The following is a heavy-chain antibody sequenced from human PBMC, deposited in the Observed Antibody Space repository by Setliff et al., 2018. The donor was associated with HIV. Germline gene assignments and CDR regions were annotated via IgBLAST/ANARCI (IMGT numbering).Heavy chain of an antibody. D-gene: IGHD6-19*01. Sequence: GGSLRLSCAASGFSFSIYAMTWVRQAPGKGLEWVSGISGSGLSTYYADSVKGRFKISRDNSKATVYLEMASLRDEDTGVYYCAGAPGGGWDGYYSAHWGQGTLVTVSS. CDR3: AGAPGGGWDGYYSAH. CDR2: ISGSGLST. CDR1: GFSFSIYA. J-gene: IGHJ4*02. V-gene: IGHV3-23*01.